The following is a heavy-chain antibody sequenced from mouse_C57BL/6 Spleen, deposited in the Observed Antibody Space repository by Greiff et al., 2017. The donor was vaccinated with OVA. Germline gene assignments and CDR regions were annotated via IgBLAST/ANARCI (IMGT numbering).Heavy chain of an antibody. D-gene: IGHD3-3*01. CDR3: ARGGGDVGAMDY. J-gene: IGHJ4*01. CDR2: INYDGSST. CDR1: GFTFSDFY. Sequence: EVQLVESEGGLVQPGSSMKLSCTASGFTFSDFYMAWVRQVPEKGLEWVANINYDGSSTYYLDSLKSRFIISRDNAKNILYLQMSSLKSEDTATYYWARGGGDVGAMDYWGQGTSVTVSS. V-gene: IGHV5-16*01.